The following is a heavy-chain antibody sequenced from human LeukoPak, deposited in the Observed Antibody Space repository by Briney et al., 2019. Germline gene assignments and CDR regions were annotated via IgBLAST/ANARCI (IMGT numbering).Heavy chain of an antibody. CDR2: ISGSGGST. CDR1: GFIFSKYV. J-gene: IGHJ6*02. CDR3: AKAVRLGYYYGMDV. D-gene: IGHD3-10*01. Sequence: GGSLRLSCAASGFIFSKYVMSWVRQAPGKGLEWVSAISGSGGSTYYADSVKGRFTISRDNSKNTLYLQMNSLRAEDTAVYYCAKAVRLGYYYGMDVWGQGTTVTVSS. V-gene: IGHV3-23*01.